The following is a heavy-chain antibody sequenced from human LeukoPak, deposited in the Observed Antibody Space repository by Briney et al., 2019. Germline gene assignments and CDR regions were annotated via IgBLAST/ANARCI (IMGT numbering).Heavy chain of an antibody. Sequence: GGSLRLSCAASGLTFSNNWMHWVRQAPGKGLVWVSRINPDGRRTDYAGSVRGRFTISRDNAKNTLYLQMNSLRVEDTAVYYCGKHDSSSDYWGQGTLVTVSS. CDR3: GKHDSSSDY. CDR2: INPDGRRT. CDR1: GLTFSNNW. D-gene: IGHD3-22*01. V-gene: IGHV3-74*01. J-gene: IGHJ4*02.